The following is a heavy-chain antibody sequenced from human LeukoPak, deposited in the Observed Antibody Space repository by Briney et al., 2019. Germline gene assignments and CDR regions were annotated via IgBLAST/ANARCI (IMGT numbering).Heavy chain of an antibody. J-gene: IGHJ4*02. V-gene: IGHV3-66*01. Sequence: GGSLRLSCAASGFTVSSNYMSWVRQAPGKGLEWVSVIYSGGSTYYADSVKGRFTISRDNSKNTLYLQMNSLRAEDTVVYYCASTPPYCGGDCYSGFDYWGQGTLVTVSS. CDR1: GFTVSSNY. CDR3: ASTPPYCGGDCYSGFDY. CDR2: IYSGGST. D-gene: IGHD2-21*02.